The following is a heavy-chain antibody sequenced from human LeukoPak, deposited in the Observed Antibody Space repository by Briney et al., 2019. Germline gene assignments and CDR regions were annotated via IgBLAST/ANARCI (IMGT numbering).Heavy chain of an antibody. CDR2: IYYSGST. D-gene: IGHD3-10*01. J-gene: IGHJ3*02. CDR1: GGSISSYY. V-gene: IGHV4-59*01. CDR3: AKFTMVRGVTRVNAFDI. Sequence: PSETLSLTCTVSGGSISSYYWSWIRQPPGKELEWIGYIYYSGSTNYNPSLKSRVTISVDTSKNQFSLKLSSVTAADTAVYYCAKFTMVRGVTRVNAFDIWGQGTMVTVSS.